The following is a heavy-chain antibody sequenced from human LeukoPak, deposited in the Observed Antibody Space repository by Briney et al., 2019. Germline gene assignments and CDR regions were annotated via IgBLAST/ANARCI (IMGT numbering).Heavy chain of an antibody. V-gene: IGHV3-74*01. J-gene: IGHJ4*02. CDR3: ARDAPGNTALDY. D-gene: IGHD5-18*01. Sequence: PGGSLRLSCAASGFTFGIYWMHWVRQPPGKGLVWVSRINSDGSSTSYADSVKGRFTNSRDNAKNTLYLQMNSLRVEDTALYYCARDAPGNTALDYWGQGSLVTVSS. CDR1: GFTFGIYW. CDR2: INSDGSST.